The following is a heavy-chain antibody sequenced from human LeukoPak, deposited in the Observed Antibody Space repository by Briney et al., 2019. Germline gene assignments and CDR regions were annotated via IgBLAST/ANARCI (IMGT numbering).Heavy chain of an antibody. CDR3: ARAAYVWFGERPGSYYYYCGMDV. V-gene: IGHV4-34*01. CDR2: INHSGST. D-gene: IGHD3-10*01. CDR1: GGSFSGYY. J-gene: IGHJ6*04. Sequence: SETLSLTCAVYGGSFSGYYWSWIRQPPGKGLEWIGEINHSGSTNYNPSLKSRVTISVDTSKNQFSLKLSSVTAADTAVYYCARAAYVWFGERPGSYYYYCGMDVWGKGTTVTVSS.